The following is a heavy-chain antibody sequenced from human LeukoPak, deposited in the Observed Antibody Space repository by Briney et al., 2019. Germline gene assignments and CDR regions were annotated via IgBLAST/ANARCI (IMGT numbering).Heavy chain of an antibody. Sequence: GGSLRLSCAASGFTFSSYWMHWVRQAPGKGLVWVSRINSDGSSTSCADSVKGQFTISRDNAKNTLYQQMNSLRVEDTAIYYCAKASWVSNADAVWWGQGTQVTVSS. CDR1: GFTFSSYW. D-gene: IGHD1-1*01. CDR2: INSDGSST. V-gene: IGHV3-74*01. CDR3: AKASWVSNADAVW. J-gene: IGHJ4*02.